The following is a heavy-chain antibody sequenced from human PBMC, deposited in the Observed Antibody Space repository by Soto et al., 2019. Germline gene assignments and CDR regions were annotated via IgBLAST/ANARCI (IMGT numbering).Heavy chain of an antibody. J-gene: IGHJ4*02. Sequence: SVKVSCKXSGGTFSSYAISWVRQAPGQGLEWMGGIIPIFGTANYAQKFQGRVTITADESTSTAYMELSSLRSEDTAVYYCARGYTGGWSRGGYFDYWGQGTLVTVSS. V-gene: IGHV1-69*13. CDR1: GGTFSSYA. D-gene: IGHD6-19*01. CDR2: IIPIFGTA. CDR3: ARGYTGGWSRGGYFDY.